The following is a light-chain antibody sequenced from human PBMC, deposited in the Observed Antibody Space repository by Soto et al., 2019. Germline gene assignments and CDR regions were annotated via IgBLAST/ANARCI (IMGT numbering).Light chain of an antibody. Sequence: QSALTQPPSVSGAPGQRVTISCTGSSSNVGAGYDVHWYQQLPGTALKLLIYGNYNRPSGVPDRFSGSKSGTSASLAITGLQAEDEVDYYCQSYDNSLSNYVFGTGTKVTVL. V-gene: IGLV1-40*01. J-gene: IGLJ1*01. CDR1: SSNVGAGYD. CDR2: GNY. CDR3: QSYDNSLSNYV.